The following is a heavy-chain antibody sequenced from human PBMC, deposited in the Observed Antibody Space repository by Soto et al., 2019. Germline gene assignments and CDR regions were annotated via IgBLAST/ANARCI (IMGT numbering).Heavy chain of an antibody. D-gene: IGHD6-13*01. CDR3: ARDIPQDGAAAGTSEGFDY. CDR2: INAGNGYT. Sequence: ASMKVSWKASGYTVTSYVMHWVRQAPGQKLQWMGWINAGNGYTKYSQKFQGRVTITLDTSAPTAYMEMSSPRSDDTAVYYCARDIPQDGAAAGTSEGFDYWGQGTLVTVSS. V-gene: IGHV1-3*01. J-gene: IGHJ4*02. CDR1: GYTVTSYV.